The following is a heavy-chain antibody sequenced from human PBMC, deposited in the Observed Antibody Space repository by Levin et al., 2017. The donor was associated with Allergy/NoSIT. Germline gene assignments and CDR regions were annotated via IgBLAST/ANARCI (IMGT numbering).Heavy chain of an antibody. V-gene: IGHV5-51*01. CDR1: GSSFTSYW. CDR3: VRDGYNFMRAFDI. D-gene: IGHD5-24*01. Sequence: GGSLRLSCKGSGSSFTSYWIGWVRQMPGKGLEWMGIIYPGDSDTRYSPSFQGQVTISADKSISTAYLQWSSLKASDTAMYYCVRDGYNFMRAFDIWGQGTMVTVSS. J-gene: IGHJ3*02. CDR2: IYPGDSDT.